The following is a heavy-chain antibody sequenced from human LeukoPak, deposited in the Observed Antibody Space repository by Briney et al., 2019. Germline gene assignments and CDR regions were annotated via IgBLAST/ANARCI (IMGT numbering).Heavy chain of an antibody. D-gene: IGHD3-22*01. CDR2: ISWNSGSI. CDR3: AKTLRAYYYDSSGYYAFDI. Sequence: GGSLRLSCAASGFTFSSYAMTWVRQAPGKGLEWVSGISWNSGSIGYADSVKGRFTISRDNAKNSLYLQMNSLRAEDTALYYCAKTLRAYYYDSSGYYAFDIWGQGTMVTVSS. CDR1: GFTFSSYA. J-gene: IGHJ3*02. V-gene: IGHV3-9*01.